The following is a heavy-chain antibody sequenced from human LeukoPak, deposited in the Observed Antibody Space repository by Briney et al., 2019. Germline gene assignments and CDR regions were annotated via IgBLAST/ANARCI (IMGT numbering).Heavy chain of an antibody. V-gene: IGHV3-30-3*01. CDR3: ASRIAVHPQY. J-gene: IGHJ4*02. D-gene: IGHD6-19*01. CDR1: GFTFSSYA. Sequence: GGSLGLSCAASGFTFSSYAMHWVRQAPGKGLEWVAVISYDGSNKYYADSVKGRFTISRDSSKNTLYLQMNSLRAEDTAVYYCASRIAVHPQYWGQGTLVTVSS. CDR2: ISYDGSNK.